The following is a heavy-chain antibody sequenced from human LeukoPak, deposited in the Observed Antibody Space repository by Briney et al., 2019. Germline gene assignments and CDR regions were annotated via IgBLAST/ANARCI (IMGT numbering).Heavy chain of an antibody. V-gene: IGHV4-59*01. CDR3: ARGRIPVAGTKNYFDY. CDR1: GGSISSYY. CDR2: IYYSGST. Sequence: SETLSLTYTVPGGSISSYYWSWIRQPPGKGLEWIGYIYYSGSTNYNPSLKSRVTISVDTSKNQFSLKLSSVTAADTAVYYCARGRIPVAGTKNYFDYWGQGALVTVSS. J-gene: IGHJ4*02. D-gene: IGHD6-19*01.